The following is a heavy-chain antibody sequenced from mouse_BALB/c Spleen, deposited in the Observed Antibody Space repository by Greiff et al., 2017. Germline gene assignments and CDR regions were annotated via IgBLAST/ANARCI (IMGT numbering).Heavy chain of an antibody. D-gene: IGHD2-14*01. Sequence: EVQLQESGPGLVKPSQSLSLTCTVTGYSITSDYAWNWIRQFPGNKLEWMGYISYSGSTSYNPSLKSRISITRDTSKNQFFLQLNSVTTEDTATYYCARGHRYDGGAMDYWGQGTSVTVSS. CDR1: GYSITSDYA. V-gene: IGHV3-2*02. CDR2: ISYSGST. J-gene: IGHJ4*01. CDR3: ARGHRYDGGAMDY.